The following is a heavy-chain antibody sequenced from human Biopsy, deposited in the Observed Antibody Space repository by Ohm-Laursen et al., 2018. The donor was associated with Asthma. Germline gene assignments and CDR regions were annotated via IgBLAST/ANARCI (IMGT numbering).Heavy chain of an antibody. CDR3: AAGRTSLQGESLI. V-gene: IGHV1-58*01. D-gene: IGHD2/OR15-2a*01. CDR2: IVFASGTT. CDR1: GVALSGYT. J-gene: IGHJ4*01. Sequence: GASVKVSCNASGVALSGYTFEWVRQARGLGLERIAWIVFASGTTNYAQNFQDRLTVTRDMSAGSVSMELRGLSSTDTAVYYCAAGRTSLQGESLIWGQGTLVSVSS.